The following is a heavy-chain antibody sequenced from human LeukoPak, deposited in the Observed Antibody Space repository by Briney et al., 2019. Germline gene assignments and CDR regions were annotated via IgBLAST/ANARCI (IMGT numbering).Heavy chain of an antibody. J-gene: IGHJ4*02. V-gene: IGHV4-59*01. D-gene: IGHD5-18*01. CDR1: GSISXXX. CDR3: AREDTAMLDY. CDR2: IYYSGRT. Sequence: GSISXXXXXWXRRPXXKGLDGSGCIYYSGRTNYNPSLKRRVTISVDTDKKEFSLKLSSVTAADTAVYYCAREDTAMLDYWGQGTLVTVSS.